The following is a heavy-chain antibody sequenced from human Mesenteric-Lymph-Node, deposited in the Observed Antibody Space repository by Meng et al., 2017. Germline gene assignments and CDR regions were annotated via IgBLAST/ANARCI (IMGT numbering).Heavy chain of an antibody. V-gene: IGHV3-48*03. J-gene: IGHJ3*02. D-gene: IGHD2-21*02. CDR3: ARDGDPSCGGDCYSGALDI. CDR2: ISSIGNTK. Sequence: GESLKISCAGSEFSFRTYEMNWVRQAPGKGLEWISYISSIGNTKYYADSVKGRFTISRDNTKNILYLQMNSLRVEDTAVYFCARDGDPSCGGDCYSGALDIWGQGTMVTVSS. CDR1: EFSFRTYE.